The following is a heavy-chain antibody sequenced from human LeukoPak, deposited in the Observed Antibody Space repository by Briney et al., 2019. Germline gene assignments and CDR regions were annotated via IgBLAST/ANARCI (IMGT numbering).Heavy chain of an antibody. D-gene: IGHD2-15*01. J-gene: IGHJ4*02. CDR1: GFTFSSYA. V-gene: IGHV3-30*04. CDR2: ISYDGSNK. CDR3: ARDKSCSGGSCYYFDY. Sequence: GRSLRLSCAASGFTFSSYAMHCVRQAPGKGLEWVAVISYDGSNKYYADCVKGRFTISRDNSKNTLYLQMNSLRAEDTAVYYCARDKSCSGGSCYYFDYWGQGTLVTVSS.